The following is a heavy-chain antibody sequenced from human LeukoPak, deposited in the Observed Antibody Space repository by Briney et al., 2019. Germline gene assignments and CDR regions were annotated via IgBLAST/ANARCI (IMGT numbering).Heavy chain of an antibody. CDR1: GGSISSGSYY. D-gene: IGHD5-12*01. V-gene: IGHV4-61*02. Sequence: SETLSLTCTVSGGSISSGSYYWSWIRQPAGKGLEWIGRIYSSGSTNYNPSLKSRVTISLDTSKNQFSLKLSSVTAADTAVYYCARMSGYDSDWFDPWGQGTLVTVSS. J-gene: IGHJ5*02. CDR3: ARMSGYDSDWFDP. CDR2: IYSSGST.